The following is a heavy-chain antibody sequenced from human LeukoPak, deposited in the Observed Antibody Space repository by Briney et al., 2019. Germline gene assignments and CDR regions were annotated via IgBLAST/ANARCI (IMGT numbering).Heavy chain of an antibody. CDR3: AKRRSRWELDY. CDR2: ISGSGGST. CDR1: GFTFSNYV. V-gene: IGHV3-23*01. Sequence: PGGSLRLSCAASGFTFSNYVMSWVRQAPGKGLEWVSGISGSGGSTYYADSVKGRFTMSRDNSMNTLYLQMNSLRAEDTAVYYCAKRRSRWELDYWGQGTLVTVSS. D-gene: IGHD1-26*01. J-gene: IGHJ4*02.